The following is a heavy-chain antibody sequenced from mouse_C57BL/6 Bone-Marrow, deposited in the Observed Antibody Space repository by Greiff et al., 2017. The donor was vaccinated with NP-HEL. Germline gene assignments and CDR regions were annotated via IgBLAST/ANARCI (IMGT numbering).Heavy chain of an antibody. CDR1: GFTFSDYY. V-gene: IGHV5-12*01. CDR2: ISNGGGST. Sequence: EVKLVESGGGLVQPGGSLKLSCAASGFTFSDYYMYWVRQTPEKRLEWVAYISNGGGSTYYPDTVKGLFTISRDNAKNTRYLQMRRLKSEDTAMYYCARRTYYYGSSYFCAMDYWGQGTSVTVSS. D-gene: IGHD1-1*01. J-gene: IGHJ4*01. CDR3: ARRTYYYGSSYFCAMDY.